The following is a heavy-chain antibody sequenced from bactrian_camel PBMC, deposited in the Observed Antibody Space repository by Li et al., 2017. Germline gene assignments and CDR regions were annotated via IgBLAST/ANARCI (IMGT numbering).Heavy chain of an antibody. CDR1: GGTRGNRIC. V-gene: IGHV3S68*01. D-gene: IGHD3*01. CDR2: VITIDGTT. Sequence: QLVESGGGSVQDGGSLRLSCAFSGGTRGNRICMGWFRQPPGKEREGVASVITIDGTTDYADSVKGRFTISKDNAKPTVHLYLEMNSLKPEDSAMYYCAAIPVGHGRCTHDRAMDYWGKGTQVTVS. J-gene: IGHJ7*01.